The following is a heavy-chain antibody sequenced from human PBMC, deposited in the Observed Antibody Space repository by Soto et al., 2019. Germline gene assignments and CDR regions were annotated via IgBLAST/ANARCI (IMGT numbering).Heavy chain of an antibody. Sequence: SQTLSLTCAISVDSVSSNSAAWNWIRQSPSRGLEWLGRTYYRSKWYNDYAVSVKSRITINPDTSKNQFSLQLNSVTPEDTAVYYCARDVITMVRGVIIGGPFDYWGQGTLVTVSS. V-gene: IGHV6-1*01. D-gene: IGHD3-10*01. CDR3: ARDVITMVRGVIIGGPFDY. CDR1: VDSVSSNSAA. J-gene: IGHJ4*02. CDR2: TYYRSKWYN.